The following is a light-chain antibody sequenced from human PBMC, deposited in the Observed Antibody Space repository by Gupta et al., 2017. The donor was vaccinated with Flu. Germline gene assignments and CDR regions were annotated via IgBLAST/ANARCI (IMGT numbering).Light chain of an antibody. CDR2: EVT. CDR1: SSDVVGHNF. V-gene: IGLV2-14*01. J-gene: IGLJ1*01. CDR3: SSHSTNSALRV. Sequence: QSALTQPASVSASPGQSITISCTGTSSDVVGHNFVSWYQQHPGKAPKLLISEVTHRPSGVSSRFSGSKSGNTASLTISGLQTDDEAHYYCSSHSTNSALRVFGSGTKVTVL.